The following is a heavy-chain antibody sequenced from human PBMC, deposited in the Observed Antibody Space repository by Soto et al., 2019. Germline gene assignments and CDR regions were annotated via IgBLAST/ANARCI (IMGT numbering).Heavy chain of an antibody. CDR2: IYSSGTT. CDR3: TANSGYSSASDY. CDR1: GASITSYY. Sequence: QVQLQESGPGLVKPSETLSLTCTVSGASITSYYWSWIRQPPGKGLEYLGYIYSSGTTNYNPSLKSRVTISIDTSKNQFSLNLSSVTAADTAVYYCTANSGYSSASDYWGQGTLVTVSS. D-gene: IGHD6-6*01. J-gene: IGHJ4*02. V-gene: IGHV4-59*01.